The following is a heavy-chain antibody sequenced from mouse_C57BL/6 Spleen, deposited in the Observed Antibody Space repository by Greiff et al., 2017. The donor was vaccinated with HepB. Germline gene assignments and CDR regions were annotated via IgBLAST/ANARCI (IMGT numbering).Heavy chain of an antibody. D-gene: IGHD2-2*01. CDR1: GYTFTDYE. V-gene: IGHV1-15*01. Sequence: QVQLQQSGAELVRPGASVTLSCKASGYTFTDYEMHWVKQTPVHGLEWIGAIDPETGGTAYNQKFKGKAILTADKSASTAYMELRSLTSEDSAVNYCTRGMVTTVYYAMDYWGQGTSVTVSS. CDR3: TRGMVTTVYYAMDY. J-gene: IGHJ4*01. CDR2: IDPETGGT.